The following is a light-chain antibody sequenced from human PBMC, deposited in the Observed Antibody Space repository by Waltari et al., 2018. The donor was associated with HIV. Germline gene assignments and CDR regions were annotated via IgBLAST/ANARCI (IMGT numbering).Light chain of an antibody. V-gene: IGLV2-14*03. CDR2: DVT. CDR3: SSYVGSSTSWL. Sequence: QSALTQPASVSGSPGQSIVISCTGTSDDVGYYNYVSWYQQHPGKVPKLVIYDVTSRPAGVSNRVSGSKSGNTASLTISGLRADDEADYYCSSYVGSSTSWLFGGGTKLTV. J-gene: IGLJ3*02. CDR1: SDDVGYYNY.